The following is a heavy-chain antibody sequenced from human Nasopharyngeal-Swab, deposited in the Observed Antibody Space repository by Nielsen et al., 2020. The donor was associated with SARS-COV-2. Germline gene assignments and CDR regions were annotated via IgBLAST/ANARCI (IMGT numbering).Heavy chain of an antibody. CDR2: LYSGGST. D-gene: IGHD3-22*01. V-gene: IGHV3-53*04. CDR3: ARGGVGYYDSSGPRDDTFDI. Sequence: VRQCPGKGLEWVSILYSGGSTYYADSVKGRFTISRHNSKNTLYLQMNSLRAEDTAVYYCARGGVGYYDSSGPRDDTFDIWGQGTMVTVSS. J-gene: IGHJ3*02.